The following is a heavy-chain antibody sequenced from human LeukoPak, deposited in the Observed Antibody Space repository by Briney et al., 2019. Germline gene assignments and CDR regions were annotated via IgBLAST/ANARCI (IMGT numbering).Heavy chain of an antibody. J-gene: IGHJ4*02. CDR1: GFTLRSYV. CDR3: AKAGSIRFDY. CDR2: ISGSGDST. Sequence: GGSLRLSCVASGFTLRSYVMNWVRQTPGKGLEWVSSISGSGDSTFYADSVKGRFSISRDNSKNTLYLQVNGLRTEDTAVYYCAKAGSIRFDYWGQGTLVTVSS. V-gene: IGHV3-23*01. D-gene: IGHD3-3*02.